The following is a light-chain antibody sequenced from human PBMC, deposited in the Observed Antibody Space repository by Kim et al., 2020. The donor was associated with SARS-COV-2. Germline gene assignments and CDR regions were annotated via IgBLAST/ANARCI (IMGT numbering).Light chain of an antibody. Sequence: DIQMTQSPSSLSASVGNRVSITCRASQNIRTFLNWYQQTPGKAPKVLIFGASNLQSGVPSRFSGSGSGTDFTLTISSLQPEDIATYYCQQSHSTPLTFGGGTKLEIK. V-gene: IGKV1-39*01. CDR1: QNIRTF. CDR3: QQSHSTPLT. CDR2: GAS. J-gene: IGKJ4*01.